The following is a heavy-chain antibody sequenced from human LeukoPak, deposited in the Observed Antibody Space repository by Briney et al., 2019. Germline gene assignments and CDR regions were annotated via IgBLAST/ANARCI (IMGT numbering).Heavy chain of an antibody. CDR1: GFTFSDSY. CDR3: ARGFDNLGSGWYSY. J-gene: IGHJ4*02. D-gene: IGHD6-19*01. V-gene: IGHV3-11*04. Sequence: GGSLRLSCAASGFTFSDSYMTWVRQAPGKGVEWVAYISGSGHDINYSDSVKGRFTISRDNAKNTLYLQMNSLRAEDTAVYYCARGFDNLGSGWYSYWGQGTLVTVSS. CDR2: ISGSGHDI.